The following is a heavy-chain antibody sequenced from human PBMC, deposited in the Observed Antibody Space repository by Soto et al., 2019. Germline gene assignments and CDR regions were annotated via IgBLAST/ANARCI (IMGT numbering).Heavy chain of an antibody. CDR1: GFTFSSYS. Sequence: GGSLRLSCAASGFTFSSYSMNWVRQAPGKGLEWVSYISSSSSTIYYADSVKGRFTISRDNAKNSLYLQMNSLRDEDTAVYYCARDRFWEWELPPGAFDIWGQGTMVTVSS. CDR3: ARDRFWEWELPPGAFDI. CDR2: ISSSSSTI. D-gene: IGHD1-26*01. V-gene: IGHV3-48*02. J-gene: IGHJ3*02.